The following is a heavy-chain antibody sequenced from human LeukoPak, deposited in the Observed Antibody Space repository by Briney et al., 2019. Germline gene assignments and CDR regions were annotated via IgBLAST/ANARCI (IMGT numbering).Heavy chain of an antibody. Sequence: PSETLSLTCTVSGDSTSSGGYYWSWIRQHPGKGLEWIVYIYYSGSTYYNPSLKSRVTISEDTSQNQFSLKLSSVTAADTAVYFCAGGAGYCSTTTCYSYFAHWGQGALVSVSS. CDR3: AGGAGYCSTTTCYSYFAH. V-gene: IGHV4-31*03. CDR2: IYYSGST. D-gene: IGHD2-2*01. J-gene: IGHJ4*02. CDR1: GDSTSSGGYY.